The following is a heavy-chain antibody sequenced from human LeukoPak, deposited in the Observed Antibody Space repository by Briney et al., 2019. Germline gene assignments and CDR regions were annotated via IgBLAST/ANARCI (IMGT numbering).Heavy chain of an antibody. CDR3: ATEGDLAHFDY. Sequence: PGGSLRLSCAASGFTFSSYGMHWVRQAPGKGLEWVAVIWYDGSNKYYADSVKGRFTISRDNSKNTLYLQMNSLRAEDTAVYYCATEGDLAHFDYWGQGTLVTVSS. V-gene: IGHV3-33*01. D-gene: IGHD3-10*01. J-gene: IGHJ4*02. CDR2: IWYDGSNK. CDR1: GFTFSSYG.